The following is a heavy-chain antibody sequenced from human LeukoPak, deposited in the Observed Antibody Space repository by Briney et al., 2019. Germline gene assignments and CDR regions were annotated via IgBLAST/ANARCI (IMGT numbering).Heavy chain of an antibody. V-gene: IGHV1-2*02. Sequence: ASVKASCKASGYTFTGYYMHWVRQAPGQGLEWMGWINPNSGGTNYAQKFQGRVTMTRDTSISTAYMELSRLRSDDTAVYYCASPGYSSGWYLDYWGQGTLVTVSS. CDR3: ASPGYSSGWYLDY. J-gene: IGHJ4*02. CDR2: INPNSGGT. CDR1: GYTFTGYY. D-gene: IGHD6-19*01.